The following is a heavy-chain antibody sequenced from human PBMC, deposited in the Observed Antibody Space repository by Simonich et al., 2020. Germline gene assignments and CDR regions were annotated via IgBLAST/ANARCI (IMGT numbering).Heavy chain of an antibody. Sequence: QVQLVQSGAEVKKPGASVKVSCKASGYPFTGYYMHWVRQAPGQGLEGMGWINPNRGGTNYAQKFQGRGTMTRDTSISTSYMELSRRRSDDTAVYYCARGGVRSSSWYWYFDLWGRGTLVTVSS. J-gene: IGHJ2*01. D-gene: IGHD6-13*01. V-gene: IGHV1-2*02. CDR3: ARGGVRSSSWYWYFDL. CDR2: INPNRGGT. CDR1: GYPFTGYY.